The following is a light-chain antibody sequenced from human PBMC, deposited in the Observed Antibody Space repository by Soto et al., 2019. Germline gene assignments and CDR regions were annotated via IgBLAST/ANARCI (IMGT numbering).Light chain of an antibody. CDR1: SSDVGGYDY. CDR2: EVS. Sequence: SPLTQPASVSGSAGQSITISCTGTSSDVGGYDYASWYHHHPGKAPRLMFYEVSNRPAGVSSRFSGSKSGKAASLTISGLQAEDEADYCCTSYTCSSTYVFGAGTKVTV. J-gene: IGLJ1*01. V-gene: IGLV2-14*01. CDR3: TSYTCSSTYV.